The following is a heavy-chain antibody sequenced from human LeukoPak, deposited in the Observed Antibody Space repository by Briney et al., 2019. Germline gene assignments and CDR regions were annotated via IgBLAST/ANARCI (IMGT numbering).Heavy chain of an antibody. Sequence: ASVKVSCTASGYTFTGYYIHWVRQAPGQGLEWMGRINPNSGGTNYAQNFQDRVTMTRDTSISTAYMELSRLRSDDTAVYYCARGGITAIVVVTTGTFDIWGQGTVVTVSS. CDR3: ARGGITAIVVVTTGTFDI. D-gene: IGHD3-22*01. V-gene: IGHV1-2*06. CDR1: GYTFTGYY. J-gene: IGHJ3*02. CDR2: INPNSGGT.